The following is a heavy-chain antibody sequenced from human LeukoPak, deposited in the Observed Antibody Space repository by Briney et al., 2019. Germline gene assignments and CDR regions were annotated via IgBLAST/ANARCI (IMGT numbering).Heavy chain of an antibody. CDR2: IDYSGST. D-gene: IGHD2-8*01. V-gene: IGHV4-39*01. Sequence: SETLSLTCTVSGGSISSSDYYWGWIRQSPGKGLEWIANIDYSGSTYYNPSLKSRVTISVDTSKNQFSLNLSSVTAADTALYYCARRTKYQPTDFWGQGTLVTVSS. CDR3: ARRTKYQPTDF. J-gene: IGHJ4*02. CDR1: GGSISSSDYY.